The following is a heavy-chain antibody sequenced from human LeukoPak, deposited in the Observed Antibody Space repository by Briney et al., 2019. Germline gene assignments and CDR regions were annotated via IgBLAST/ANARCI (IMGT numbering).Heavy chain of an antibody. CDR3: ARATQRYCSGTTCFPYWFDT. D-gene: IGHD2-2*01. CDR2: THTIGSP. V-gene: IGHV4-4*09. J-gene: IGHJ5*02. CDR1: GGSMTHYF. Sequence: SGTLSLTCTVSGGSMTHYFWNWIRQPPGKGLEWIGYTHTIGSPDYSRSLKSRVTITLDTSKNQFSLMLSSVTAADTAVYFCARATQRYCSGTTCFPYWFDTWGQGTLATVSS.